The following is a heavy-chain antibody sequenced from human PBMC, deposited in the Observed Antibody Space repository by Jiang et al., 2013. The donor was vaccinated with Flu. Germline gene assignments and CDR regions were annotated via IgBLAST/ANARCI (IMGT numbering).Heavy chain of an antibody. D-gene: IGHD3-22*01. V-gene: IGHV5-51*01. Sequence: GAEVKKPGESLKISCKGSGYSFTSYWIGWVRQMPGKGLEWMGIIYPGDSDTRYSPSFQGQVTISADKSISTAYLQWSSLKASDTAMYYCARGGDIYDSSGYYPRYFDYWGQGTLVTVSS. CDR2: IYPGDSDT. J-gene: IGHJ4*02. CDR1: GYSFTSYW. CDR3: ARGGDIYDSSGYYPRYFDY.